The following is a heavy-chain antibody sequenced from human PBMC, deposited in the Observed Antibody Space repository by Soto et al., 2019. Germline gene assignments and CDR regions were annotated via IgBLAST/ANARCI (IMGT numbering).Heavy chain of an antibody. CDR2: INAGNGNT. J-gene: IGHJ6*02. CDR1: GYTFTSYA. Sequence: ASVKVSCKASGYTFTSYAMHWVRQAPGQRLEWMGWINAGNGNTKYSQKFQGRVTITRDTSAGTAYMELSSLRSEDTAVYYCARDLGGSAPYYYYGMDVWGQGTTVTVSS. V-gene: IGHV1-3*01. CDR3: ARDLGGSAPYYYYGMDV. D-gene: IGHD1-26*01.